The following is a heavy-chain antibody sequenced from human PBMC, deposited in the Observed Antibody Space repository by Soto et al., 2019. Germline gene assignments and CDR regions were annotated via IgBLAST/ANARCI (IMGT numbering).Heavy chain of an antibody. CDR2: INHSGST. Sequence: SETLSLTCAVYGGAVSCYYWSWIGQPPGKGLEWIGEINHSGSTNYNPSLKSRLTISVDTSKNQLSLKLSSVTAADTAVYYCARLAPIPAADGMDVWGQGTTVTVSS. D-gene: IGHD6-13*01. CDR3: ARLAPIPAADGMDV. V-gene: IGHV4-34*01. CDR1: GGAVSCYY. J-gene: IGHJ6*02.